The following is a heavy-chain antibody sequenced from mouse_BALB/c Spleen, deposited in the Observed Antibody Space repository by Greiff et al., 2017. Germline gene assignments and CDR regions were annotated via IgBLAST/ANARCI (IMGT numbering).Heavy chain of an antibody. CDR2: INPGSGGT. Sequence: VQLQQSGAELVRPGTSVKVSCKASGYAFTNYLIEWVKQRPGQGLEWIGVINPGSGGTNYNEKFKGKATLTADKSSSTAYMQLSSLTSDDSAVYFCARGSNYFDYGGQGTTLTVSS. J-gene: IGHJ2*01. CDR1: GYAFTNYL. D-gene: IGHD1-1*01. CDR3: ARGSNYFDY. V-gene: IGHV1-54*01.